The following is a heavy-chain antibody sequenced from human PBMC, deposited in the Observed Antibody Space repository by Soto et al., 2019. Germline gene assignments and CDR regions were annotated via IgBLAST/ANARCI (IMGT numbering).Heavy chain of an antibody. CDR2: ISAYNGNT. Sequence: ASGYTFTSYGISWVRQAPGQGLEWMGWISAYNGNTNYAQKLQGRVTMTRDTSMSTAYMELRSLRSDDTAVYYCARGHHYYDSSGYQSAFDIWGQGTMVTVSS. D-gene: IGHD3-22*01. CDR3: ARGHHYYDSSGYQSAFDI. V-gene: IGHV1-18*01. CDR1: GYTFTSYG. J-gene: IGHJ3*02.